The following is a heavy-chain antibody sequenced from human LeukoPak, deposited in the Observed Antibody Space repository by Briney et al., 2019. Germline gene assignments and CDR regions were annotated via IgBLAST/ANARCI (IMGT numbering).Heavy chain of an antibody. CDR2: IWFDGTEK. CDR3: ARVNGPNSGYYYTLDL. V-gene: IGHV3-33*01. CDR1: GFTFSSYG. Sequence: GGSLRLSCAASGFTFSSYGMHWVRQAPGGRLEWVAVIWFDGTEKYYAASVMGRFTISRDSSESTLYLQMNGLRTEDTAVYYCARVNGPNSGYYYTLDLWGQGTPVTVSS. D-gene: IGHD3-22*01. J-gene: IGHJ5*02.